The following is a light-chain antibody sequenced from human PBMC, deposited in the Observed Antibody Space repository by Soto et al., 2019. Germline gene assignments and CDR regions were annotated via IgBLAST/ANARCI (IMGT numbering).Light chain of an antibody. CDR2: GAS. CDR3: QQYNNWPPWT. Sequence: EIVMTQSPATLSVSPGDRVTLSCRASQSVRSNSAWYQQKPGQVPRLLFYGASTRATGVPGRFSGSGYETEFTLTISSLQSEDFVVYYCQQYNNWPPWTFGQGTKVDIK. J-gene: IGKJ1*01. V-gene: IGKV3-15*01. CDR1: QSVRSN.